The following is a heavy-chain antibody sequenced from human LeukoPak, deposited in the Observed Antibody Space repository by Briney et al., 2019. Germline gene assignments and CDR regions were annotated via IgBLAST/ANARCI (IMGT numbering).Heavy chain of an antibody. D-gene: IGHD5-12*01. CDR1: GFTFSSYG. J-gene: IGHJ6*02. V-gene: IGHV3-30*18. CDR2: ISYDGSNK. Sequence: PGGSLRLSCAASGFTFSSYGMHWVRQAPGKGLEWVAVISYDGSNKYYADSVKGRFTISRDNSKNTLYLQMNRLRAEDTAVYYCAKGGPGYSGYDYYYYGMDVWGQGTTVTVSS. CDR3: AKGGPGYSGYDYYYYGMDV.